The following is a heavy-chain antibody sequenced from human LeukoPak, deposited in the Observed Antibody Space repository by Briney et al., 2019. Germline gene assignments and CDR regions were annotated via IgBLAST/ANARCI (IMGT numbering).Heavy chain of an antibody. CDR2: IIPIFGTA. J-gene: IGHJ4*02. V-gene: IGHV1-69*05. Sequence: SVKVSCKASGGTFSSYAISWVRQAPGQGLEWMGGIIPIFGTANYAQRFQGRVTITTDESTSTAYMELSSLRSEDTAVYYCARAGEQIGYYFDYWGQGTLVTVSS. CDR3: ARAGEQIGYYFDY. CDR1: GGTFSSYA. D-gene: IGHD4-17*01.